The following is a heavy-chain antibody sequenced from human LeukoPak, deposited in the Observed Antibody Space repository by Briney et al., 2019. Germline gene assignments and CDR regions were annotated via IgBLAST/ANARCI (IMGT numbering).Heavy chain of an antibody. Sequence: GASVKVSCKSSGYSFSGSYMHLVRQARGQGLEWMGWINPDSRGTFLAERFQGGVTMTGDTSISTAYMELSSLKSDDTAVYFCARGISGTTRSFDSCGQGTLVTVSS. V-gene: IGHV1-2*02. CDR1: GYSFSGSY. CDR2: INPDSRGT. D-gene: IGHD1-20*01. J-gene: IGHJ4*02. CDR3: ARGISGTTRSFDS.